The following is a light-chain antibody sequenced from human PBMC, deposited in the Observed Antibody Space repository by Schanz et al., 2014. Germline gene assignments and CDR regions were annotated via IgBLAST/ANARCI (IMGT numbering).Light chain of an antibody. CDR3: QQSHDGVWT. V-gene: IGKV1-39*01. CDR1: QRAFGY. J-gene: IGKJ1*01. Sequence: DIQLTQSPSSLSASIGATVTITCRASQRAFGYLNWYQHKPGKAPNLLIYRSSTLESGVPSRFSGSDSGTDFTRTISSLQPEDFATYFCQQSHDGVWTFGQGTTVEIK. CDR2: RSS.